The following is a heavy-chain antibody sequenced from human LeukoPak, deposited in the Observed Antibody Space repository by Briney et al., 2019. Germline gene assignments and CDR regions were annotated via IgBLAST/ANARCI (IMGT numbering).Heavy chain of an antibody. Sequence: SETLSLTCTVSVGSISSYYWSCIRHPPGKGLEWIGYIYYSGSTNYNPSLKSRVTISVDTSKNQFSLKLSSVTAADTAVYYCATGGYSYGLSFDYWGQGTLVTVSS. J-gene: IGHJ4*02. CDR1: VGSISSYY. D-gene: IGHD5-18*01. V-gene: IGHV4-59*08. CDR2: IYYSGST. CDR3: ATGGYSYGLSFDY.